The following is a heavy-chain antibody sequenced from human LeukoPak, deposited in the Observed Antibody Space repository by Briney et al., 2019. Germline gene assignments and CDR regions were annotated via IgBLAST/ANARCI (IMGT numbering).Heavy chain of an antibody. J-gene: IGHJ4*02. Sequence: GASVKVSCKASGYTFTSHAIHWVRQAPGQRLEWMGWINAGNGNTKYSQKFQDRVTITKDTSASTAYMELSSLRSEDAAVYFCAREIGDTAMIYDYWGQGSLVTVSS. CDR2: INAGNGNT. CDR1: GYTFTSHA. CDR3: AREIGDTAMIYDY. D-gene: IGHD5-18*01. V-gene: IGHV1-3*01.